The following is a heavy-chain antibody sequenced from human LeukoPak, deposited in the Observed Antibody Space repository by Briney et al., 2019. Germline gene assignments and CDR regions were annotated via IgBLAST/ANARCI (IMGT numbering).Heavy chain of an antibody. CDR2: MNPNSGNT. CDR1: GYTFTSYD. CDR3: ARGLSNWNEWYFDY. J-gene: IGHJ4*02. D-gene: IGHD1-20*01. Sequence: ASVKVSCKASGYTFTSYDINWVRQASGQGLEWMGWMNPNSGNTGYAQKFQGRVTITADESTSTAYMELSSLRSEDTAVYYCARGLSNWNEWYFDYWGQGTLVTVSS. V-gene: IGHV1-8*03.